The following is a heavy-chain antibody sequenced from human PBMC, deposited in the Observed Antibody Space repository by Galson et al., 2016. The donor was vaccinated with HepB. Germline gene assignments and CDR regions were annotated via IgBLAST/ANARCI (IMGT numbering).Heavy chain of an antibody. CDR3: ARDVQYRFDS. Sequence: SVKVSCKASGYTFTTSGISWVRQAPGQGLEWMGWISTYGGNTKYAQKFQGGLTLTTDSSTTTAYMELRSLRFDDTALYYCARDVQYRFDSWGQGTLVTVSS. CDR2: ISTYGGNT. D-gene: IGHD2/OR15-2a*01. V-gene: IGHV1-18*01. J-gene: IGHJ4*02. CDR1: GYTFTTSG.